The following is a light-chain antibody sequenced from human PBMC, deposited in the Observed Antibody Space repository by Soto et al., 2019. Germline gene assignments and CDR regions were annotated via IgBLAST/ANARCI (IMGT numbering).Light chain of an antibody. CDR1: QSVSIK. CDR3: QQYSNWPPIT. Sequence: EIDMTQSPATVYGSPAGRAALSFMASQSVSIKLSWYHQKPGQAPRLLIYDTSTRATGIPARFSGSGSGTEFTLTISSLQSEDFAVYYCQQYSNWPPITFGQGTRLEIK. J-gene: IGKJ5*01. CDR2: DTS. V-gene: IGKV3-15*01.